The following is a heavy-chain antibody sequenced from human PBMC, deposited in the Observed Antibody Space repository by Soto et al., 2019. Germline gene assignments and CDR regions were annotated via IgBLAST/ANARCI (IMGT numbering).Heavy chain of an antibody. D-gene: IGHD6-6*01. Sequence: EVQLVESGGGLVQPGRSLTLSCAASGFTFDDYAMHWVRQAPGKGLEWVPGISWNSGSIGYADSVQGRFTISRDNRKNSLYLQMNSLRAEDTAFYYCAKGRDSSSSSWFDPWGQGTLATVSS. CDR2: ISWNSGSI. CDR3: AKGRDSSSSSWFDP. CDR1: GFTFDDYA. J-gene: IGHJ5*02. V-gene: IGHV3-9*01.